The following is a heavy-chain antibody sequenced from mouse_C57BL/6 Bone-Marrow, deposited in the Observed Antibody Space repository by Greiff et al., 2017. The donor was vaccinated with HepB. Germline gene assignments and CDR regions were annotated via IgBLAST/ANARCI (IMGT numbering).Heavy chain of an antibody. J-gene: IGHJ3*01. Sequence: QVQLQHSGAELARPGASVKLSCKASGYTFTSYGISWVKQRTGQGLEWIGEIYPRSGNTYYNEKFKGKATLTADKSSSTAYMELRSLTSEDSAVYFCARGWAFAYWGQGTLVTVSA. CDR1: GYTFTSYG. V-gene: IGHV1-81*01. D-gene: IGHD3-3*01. CDR2: IYPRSGNT. CDR3: ARGWAFAY.